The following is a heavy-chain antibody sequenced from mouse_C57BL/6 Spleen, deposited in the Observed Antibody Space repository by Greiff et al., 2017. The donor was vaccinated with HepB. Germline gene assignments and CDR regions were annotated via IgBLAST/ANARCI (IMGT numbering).Heavy chain of an antibody. D-gene: IGHD1-1*01. CDR3: ARGFYYYGSSYGFAY. CDR1: GFTFSDYG. CDR2: ISSGSSTI. Sequence: EVKLVESGGGLVKPGGSLKLSCAASGFTFSDYGMHWVRQAPEKGLEWVAYISSGSSTIYYADTVKGRFTISRDNAKNTLFLQMTSLRSEDTAMYYCARGFYYYGSSYGFAYWGQGTLVTVSA. V-gene: IGHV5-17*01. J-gene: IGHJ3*01.